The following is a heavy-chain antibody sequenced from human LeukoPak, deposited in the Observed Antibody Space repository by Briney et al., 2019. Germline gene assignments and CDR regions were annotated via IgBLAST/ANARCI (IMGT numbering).Heavy chain of an antibody. D-gene: IGHD2-8*01. CDR2: ISGSGGST. V-gene: IGHV3-23*01. CDR1: GFFLSRYA. J-gene: IGHJ4*02. Sequence: GGSLRLSCVASGFFLSRYAMSGVRQAPGKGLEWVSPISGSGGSTYYADSVKGLFTISRDNSKNKVYLQMNSLIAEDTDVYYCAKDRSCTNDVCHGDFDYWGQGTLVTVSS. CDR3: AKDRSCTNDVCHGDFDY.